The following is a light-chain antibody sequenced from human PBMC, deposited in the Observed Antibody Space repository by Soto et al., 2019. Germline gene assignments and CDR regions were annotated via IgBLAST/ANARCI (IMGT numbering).Light chain of an antibody. J-gene: IGKJ5*01. Sequence: EIVLMQTPGTLSLSPGERATLSCRASQSVSSYLAWYQQKPGQAPRLLIYDASNRATGIPARFSGSGSGTDFTLTISSLEPEDFAVYYCQQRSNWPLITFGQGTRLE. V-gene: IGKV3-11*01. CDR1: QSVSSY. CDR3: QQRSNWPLIT. CDR2: DAS.